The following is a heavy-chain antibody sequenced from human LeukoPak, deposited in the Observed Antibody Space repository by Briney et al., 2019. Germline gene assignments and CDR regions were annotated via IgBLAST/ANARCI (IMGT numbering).Heavy chain of an antibody. Sequence: PGGSLRLSCAASGFTFSSYGMSWVRQAPGKGLEWVSAISGSGGSTYYADSVKGRFTISRDNSKNTLYLQMNSLRAEDTAVYYCAKANVLLWFGGFDAFDIWGQGTMVTVSS. J-gene: IGHJ3*02. V-gene: IGHV3-23*01. D-gene: IGHD3-10*01. CDR2: ISGSGGST. CDR1: GFTFSSYG. CDR3: AKANVLLWFGGFDAFDI.